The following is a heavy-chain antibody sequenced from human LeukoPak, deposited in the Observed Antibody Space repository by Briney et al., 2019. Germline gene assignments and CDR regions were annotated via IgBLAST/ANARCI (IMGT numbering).Heavy chain of an antibody. CDR2: IYSGGST. J-gene: IGHJ4*02. CDR1: GLTFSSTY. Sequence: GGSLRLSCAASGLTFSSTYMSWVRQTPGKGLEWVSVIYSGGSTYYADSVKGRFTISRDNSKNTLYLQMNSLRAEDTAVYYCARDLLEWYFDYWGEGTLVTVSS. CDR3: ARDLLEWYFDY. V-gene: IGHV3-66*01. D-gene: IGHD3-3*01.